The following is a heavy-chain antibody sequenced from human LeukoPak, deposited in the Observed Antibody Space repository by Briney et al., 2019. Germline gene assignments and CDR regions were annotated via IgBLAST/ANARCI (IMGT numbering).Heavy chain of an antibody. V-gene: IGHV3-30*18. CDR3: AKVRNYYDSSGPRDY. J-gene: IGHJ4*02. Sequence: GGSLRLSCAASGFTFSSYGMHWVRQAPGKGLEWVAVISYDGSNKYYADSVKGRFTISRDNSKNTLYLQMNSLRAEDTAVYYCAKVRNYYDSSGPRDYWGQGTLVTVSS. CDR2: ISYDGSNK. D-gene: IGHD3-22*01. CDR1: GFTFSSYG.